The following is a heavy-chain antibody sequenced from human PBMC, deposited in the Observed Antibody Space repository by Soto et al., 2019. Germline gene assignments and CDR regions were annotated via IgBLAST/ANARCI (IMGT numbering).Heavy chain of an antibody. D-gene: IGHD2-2*03. CDR2: ISSSGST. J-gene: IGHJ6*02. V-gene: IGHV4-39*01. CDR3: ARLNGYCVSTNCHGYYGMDV. Sequence: PSVTLSLTCTVTGFSIHSSSCYRAGGRQPPGKGLEWIGSISSSGSTYYKPSLKSRVAMSVDTSKNQFSIKLTSVTAADTAVYYCARLNGYCVSTNCHGYYGMDVWGQGTTVT. CDR1: GFSIHSSSCY.